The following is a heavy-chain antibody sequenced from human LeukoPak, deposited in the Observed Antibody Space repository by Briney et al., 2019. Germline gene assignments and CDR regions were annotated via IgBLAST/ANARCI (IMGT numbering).Heavy chain of an antibody. Sequence: SETLSLTCAVYGGSFSGYYWCWIRQPPGKGLEWIGDINHGGSTNYNPSLKSRVTISVDTSKNQFSLKLSSVTAADTAVYYCARGLEVNPRTLPCYYCGMDVWGQGTTITVSS. CDR1: GGSFSGYY. CDR2: INHGGST. V-gene: IGHV4-34*01. CDR3: ARGLEVNPRTLPCYYCGMDV. J-gene: IGHJ6*02. D-gene: IGHD1-1*01.